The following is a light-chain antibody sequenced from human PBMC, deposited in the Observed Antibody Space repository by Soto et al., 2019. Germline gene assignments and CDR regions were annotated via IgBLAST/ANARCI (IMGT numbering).Light chain of an antibody. CDR2: RAS. Sequence: DVQMTQSPSTLSASVGDRVTITCRASQDIGTWLAWYQQKPEKAPKVLIYRASHLESGVPSRFSASGSGTEFSLTINSLQADDFATYYCQQYHIYSLTFGQGTKV. CDR3: QQYHIYSLT. V-gene: IGKV1-5*03. J-gene: IGKJ1*01. CDR1: QDIGTW.